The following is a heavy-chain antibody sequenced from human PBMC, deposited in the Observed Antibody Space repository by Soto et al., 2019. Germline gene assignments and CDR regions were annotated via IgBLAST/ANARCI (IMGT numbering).Heavy chain of an antibody. CDR2: ISWNSGSI. CDR1: GFTFDDYA. J-gene: IGHJ2*01. V-gene: IGHV3-9*01. Sequence: EVQLVESGGGLVQPGRSLRLSCAASGFTFDDYAMHWVRQAPGKGLEWVSGISWNSGSIGYADSVKGRFTISRDNAKNSLYLQMNSLRAEDTAVYDCAKDKGYMTIDWYFDLWGRGTLVTVSS. D-gene: IGHD5-12*01. CDR3: AKDKGYMTIDWYFDL.